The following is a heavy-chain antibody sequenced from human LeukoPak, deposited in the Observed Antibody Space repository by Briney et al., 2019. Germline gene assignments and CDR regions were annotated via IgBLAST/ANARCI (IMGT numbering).Heavy chain of an antibody. CDR2: MYYSGST. Sequence: PSETLSLTRTVSRGSITSYYCSWIRQSPRKGLEGIGYMYYSGSTNHNPPLTSRVTISVDTSKNQFSLKLKSVTAADTAVYFCAASIAAPGTAWFDPWGEGTLVSVSS. J-gene: IGHJ5*02. V-gene: IGHV4-59*01. CDR1: RGSITSYY. D-gene: IGHD6-13*01. CDR3: AASIAAPGTAWFDP.